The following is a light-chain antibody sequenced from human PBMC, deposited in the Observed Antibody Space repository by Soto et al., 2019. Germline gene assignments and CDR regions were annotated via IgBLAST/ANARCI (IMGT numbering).Light chain of an antibody. V-gene: IGKV1-5*03. CDR2: KAS. CDR1: QSINDR. Sequence: DIQMTQSPSTLSASVGDRVTITCWASQSINDRLVWYQQKPGKAPKLLIYKASSLESGVPSRFSGSGSETEFTLTISSLQPDDFVTYSCQQYNSYPYTFGQGTKLEIK. CDR3: QQYNSYPYT. J-gene: IGKJ2*01.